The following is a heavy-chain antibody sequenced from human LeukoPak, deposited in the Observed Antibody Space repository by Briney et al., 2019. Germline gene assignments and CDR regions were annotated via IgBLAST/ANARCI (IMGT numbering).Heavy chain of an antibody. CDR2: IIPISGTT. D-gene: IGHD1-26*01. Sequence: ASVKVSCKTSGGTFTSYAITWVRQAPGQGLEWMGKIIPISGTTNYAQKFQGGVTFTADESTSTASMELSSLRSEDTALYYCARKLRLGGNWFDPWGQGTLVTVSS. CDR3: ARKLRLGGNWFDP. V-gene: IGHV1-69*13. J-gene: IGHJ5*02. CDR1: GGTFTSYA.